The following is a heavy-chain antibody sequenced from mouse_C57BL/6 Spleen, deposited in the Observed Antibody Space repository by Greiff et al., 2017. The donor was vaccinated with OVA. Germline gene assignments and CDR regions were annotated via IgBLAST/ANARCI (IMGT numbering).Heavy chain of an antibody. J-gene: IGHJ1*03. Sequence: VQRVESGAELVRPGASVKLSCKASGYTFTGYYINWVKQRPGQGLEWIARIYPGSGNNYYNEKFKGKATLTAEKSSSTSYMHLSSLTSEYSAVYFCASSGTDWNFDVWGKGTTVTVSS. CDR3: ASSGTDWNFDV. CDR2: IYPGSGNN. D-gene: IGHD3-2*02. V-gene: IGHV1-76*01. CDR1: GYTFTGYY.